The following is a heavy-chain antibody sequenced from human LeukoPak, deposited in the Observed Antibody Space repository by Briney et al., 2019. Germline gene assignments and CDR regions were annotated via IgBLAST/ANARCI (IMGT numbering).Heavy chain of an antibody. CDR1: EFTFSSYA. J-gene: IGHJ6*02. Sequence: GGSLRLSCAASEFTFSSYAMSWVRQAPGKGLEWVSAISGSGGSTYYADSVKGRFTISRDNSKNTLYLQMNSLRAEDTAVYYCAKGSAFDFWSGYDGMDVWGQGTTVTVSS. CDR3: AKGSAFDFWSGYDGMDV. D-gene: IGHD3-3*01. CDR2: ISGSGGST. V-gene: IGHV3-23*01.